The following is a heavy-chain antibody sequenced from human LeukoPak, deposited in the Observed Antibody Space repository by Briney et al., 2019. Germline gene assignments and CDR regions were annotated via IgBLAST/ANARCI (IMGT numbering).Heavy chain of an antibody. CDR2: ISYDGSNK. CDR1: GFTFSSYG. CDR3: ARYGDPYYYYYGMDV. D-gene: IGHD4-17*01. V-gene: IGHV3-30*03. J-gene: IGHJ6*02. Sequence: GRSLRLSCAASGFTFSSYGMHWVRQSPGHGLECLAVISYDGSNKYYADSVKGRFTISRDNSKNTLYLQMNSLRSEDTAVYYCARYGDPYYYYYGMDVWGQGTTVTVSS.